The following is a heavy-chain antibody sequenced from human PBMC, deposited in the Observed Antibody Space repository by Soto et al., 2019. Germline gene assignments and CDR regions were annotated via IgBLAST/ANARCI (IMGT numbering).Heavy chain of an antibody. V-gene: IGHV1-69*06. CDR3: ARSITAIVSRGYYGMDV. J-gene: IGHJ6*02. Sequence: SSVKVSCKASGGTFSSYAISWVRQAPGQGLEWMGGIIPIFGTANYAQKFQGRVTITADKSTSTAYMELSSLRSEDTAVYYCARSITAIVSRGYYGMDVWGQGTTVTVSS. CDR1: GGTFSSYA. CDR2: IIPIFGTA. D-gene: IGHD5-18*01.